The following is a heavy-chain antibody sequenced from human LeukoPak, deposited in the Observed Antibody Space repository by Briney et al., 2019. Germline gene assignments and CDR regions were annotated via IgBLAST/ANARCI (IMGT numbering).Heavy chain of an antibody. CDR3: ARAEGSSGRRIFDY. Sequence: SETLSLTCTVSGGSVSSGSYYWSWIPQPPGKGLEWIGYVYYSGTANNNPSLNSRVTVSVDTSKNQFSLRLTSLTAADTAVYYCARAEGSSGRRIFDYWGQGTLVTVSS. J-gene: IGHJ4*02. CDR2: VYYSGTA. V-gene: IGHV4-61*01. D-gene: IGHD6-19*01. CDR1: GGSVSSGSYY.